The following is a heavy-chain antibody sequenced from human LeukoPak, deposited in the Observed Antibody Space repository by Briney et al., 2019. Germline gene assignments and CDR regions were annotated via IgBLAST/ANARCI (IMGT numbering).Heavy chain of an antibody. CDR2: INHSGST. J-gene: IGHJ4*02. CDR1: GGAFSGYY. D-gene: IGHD2-15*01. Sequence: KPSETLSLTCAVYGGAFSGYYWGWIRQPPGKGVGWIGEINHSGSTNYNPSLKSRVTISVDTSKNQFSLKLSSVTAADTAVYYCARVVVVAAGHDYWGQGTLVTVSS. CDR3: ARVVVVAAGHDY. V-gene: IGHV4-34*01.